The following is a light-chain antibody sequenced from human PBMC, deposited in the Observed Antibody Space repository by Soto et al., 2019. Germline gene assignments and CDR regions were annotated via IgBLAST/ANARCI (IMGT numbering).Light chain of an antibody. J-gene: IGKJ1*01. CDR3: QQYSTYTPRT. CDR2: DAS. V-gene: IGKV1-5*01. CDR1: QTIGSW. Sequence: DIPMTQSPSTLSASVGDRVTVTCRASQTIGSWLAWYQQKPGRAPKLLIFDASSLESGVPSRFSGNGSGTEFTLTISSLQPDDFATYYCQQYSTYTPRTFGQGTKVDIK.